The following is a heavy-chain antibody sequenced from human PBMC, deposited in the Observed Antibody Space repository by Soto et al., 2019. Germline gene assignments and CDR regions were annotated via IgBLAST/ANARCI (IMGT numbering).Heavy chain of an antibody. CDR1: GVSLNSGHYY. CDR3: GKVLIGATRHAEVDS. J-gene: IGHJ4*02. D-gene: IGHD2-15*01. CDR2: VYYDEST. V-gene: IGHV4-39*01. Sequence: QVQLQESGPGLLEPLETLSLTCSVSGVSLNSGHYYWVWVRQSPGKALAWIDSVYYDESTYYNPSRKSRVTISIDKPRNQFSLTLKSVNVADTAVYYCGKVLIGATRHAEVDSWGQGARVPVYS.